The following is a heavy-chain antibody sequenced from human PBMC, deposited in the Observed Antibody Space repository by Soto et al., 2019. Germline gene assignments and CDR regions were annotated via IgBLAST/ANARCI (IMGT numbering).Heavy chain of an antibody. CDR1: GFTFSDYY. CDR3: ARAGIAVAEPLDY. V-gene: IGHV3-11*06. CDR2: TSSTSRYT. D-gene: IGHD6-19*01. Sequence: QVQLVESGGVLVKPGGSLRLSCAASGFTFSDYYMSWIRQAPGKGLEWVSYTSSTSRYTNYADSVKGRFTISRDNAKNLLYLQMDSLRVEDTAVYYCARAGIAVAEPLDYWGQGTLVTVSA. J-gene: IGHJ4*02.